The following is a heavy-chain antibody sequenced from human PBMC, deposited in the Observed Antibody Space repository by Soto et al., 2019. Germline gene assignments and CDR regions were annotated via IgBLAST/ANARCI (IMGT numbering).Heavy chain of an antibody. Sequence: EVQLVESGGGLVKPGGSLRLSCAASGFTFSNAWMSWVRQAPGKGLEWVGRIKSKTDGGTTDYAAPVKGRFTISRDDSKNTLYLQMNSLKTEDTAVYYCTTNLQQLGDYYYYYYMDVWGKGTTVTVSS. CDR1: GFTFSNAW. D-gene: IGHD6-13*01. CDR2: IKSKTDGGTT. V-gene: IGHV3-15*01. J-gene: IGHJ6*03. CDR3: TTNLQQLGDYYYYYYMDV.